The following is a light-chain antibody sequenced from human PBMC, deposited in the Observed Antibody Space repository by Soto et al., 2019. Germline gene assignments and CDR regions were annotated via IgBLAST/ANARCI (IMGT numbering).Light chain of an antibody. CDR2: AAS. CDR3: QQLNSYPIT. V-gene: IGKV1-17*01. J-gene: IGKJ5*01. CDR1: QGIRND. Sequence: DIQMTQSTSSLSASVGDGVTITCLASQGIRNDLGWYQPKPGKAPKYLLYAASSLQSGVPSRFSGSVSGTEFTLTISSLQPEDFATYYCQQLNSYPITFGQGTRLEI.